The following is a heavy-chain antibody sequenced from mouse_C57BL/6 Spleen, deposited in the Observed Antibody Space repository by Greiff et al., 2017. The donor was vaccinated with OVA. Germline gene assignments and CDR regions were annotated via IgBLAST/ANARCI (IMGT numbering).Heavy chain of an antibody. D-gene: IGHD1-1*01. CDR2: ISSGGSYT. CDR3: ARHNYGSSYYDIDY. J-gene: IGHJ4*01. Sequence: EVKVVESGGDLVKPGGSLKLSCAASGFTFSSYGMSWVRQTPDKRLEWVATISSGGSYTYYPDSVKGRFTISRDNAKNTLYLQMSSLKSEDTAMYYCARHNYGSSYYDIDYWGQGTSVTVSS. V-gene: IGHV5-6*01. CDR1: GFTFSSYG.